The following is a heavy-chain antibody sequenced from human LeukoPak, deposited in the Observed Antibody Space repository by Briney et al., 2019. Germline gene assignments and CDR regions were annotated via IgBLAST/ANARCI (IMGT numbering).Heavy chain of an antibody. J-gene: IGHJ4*02. D-gene: IGHD3-10*01. CDR3: ARGTYYYGSGSYYLHY. CDR2: INAGNGNT. V-gene: IGHV1-3*01. Sequence: GASVKVSFKASGYTFTSYAMHWVRQAPGQRLEWMGWINAGNGNTKYSQKFQGRVTITRDTSASTAYMELSSLGSEDTAVYYCARGTYYYGSGSYYLHYWGQGTLVTVSS. CDR1: GYTFTSYA.